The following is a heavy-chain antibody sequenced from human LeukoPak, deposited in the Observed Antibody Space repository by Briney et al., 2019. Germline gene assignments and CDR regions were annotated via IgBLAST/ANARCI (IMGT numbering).Heavy chain of an antibody. CDR3: ARDASTFYDSSGYYYYYYGMDV. Sequence: GGSLRLSCAASGFTFSDYYMSWIRQAPGKGLEWVSYISSSGSTIYYADSVKGRFTISRDNAKNSLYLQMNSLRAEDTAVYYCARDASTFYDSSGYYYYYYGMDVWGQGTTVTVSS. V-gene: IGHV3-11*01. J-gene: IGHJ6*02. CDR1: GFTFSDYY. D-gene: IGHD3-22*01. CDR2: ISSSGSTI.